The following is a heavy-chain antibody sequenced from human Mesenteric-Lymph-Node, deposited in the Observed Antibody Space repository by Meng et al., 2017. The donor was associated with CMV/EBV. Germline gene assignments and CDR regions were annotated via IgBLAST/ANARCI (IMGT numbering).Heavy chain of an antibody. Sequence: GGSLRLSCAASGITFNNYPMGWVRQAPGMGLEWVSGMSASGNSRYDADSVKGRFLTSRDNSKNTLYLQMKSLRAEDTAIYYYAGGGPAIFTPFDPWGQGTLVTVSS. CDR3: AGGGPAIFTPFDP. V-gene: IGHV3-23*01. CDR2: MSASGNSR. CDR1: GITFNNYP. J-gene: IGHJ5*02. D-gene: IGHD3-9*01.